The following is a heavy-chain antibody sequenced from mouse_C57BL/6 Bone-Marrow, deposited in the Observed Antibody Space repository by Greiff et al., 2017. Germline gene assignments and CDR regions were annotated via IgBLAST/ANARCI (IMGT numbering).Heavy chain of an antibody. Sequence: EVQVVESGGGLVQPGGSMKLSCVASGFTFSNYWMNWVRQSPEKGLEWVAQIRLKSDNYATHYAESVKGRFTISRDDSKSSVYLQMNNLRAEDTGIYYCTGDGSSHWYFDVWGTGTTVTVSS. D-gene: IGHD1-1*01. CDR1: GFTFSNYW. CDR3: TGDGSSHWYFDV. V-gene: IGHV6-3*01. CDR2: IRLKSDNYAT. J-gene: IGHJ1*03.